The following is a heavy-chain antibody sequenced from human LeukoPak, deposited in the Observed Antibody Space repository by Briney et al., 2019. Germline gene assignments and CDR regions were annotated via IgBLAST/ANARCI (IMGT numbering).Heavy chain of an antibody. CDR3: ASLSPPDYYDSSGYN. V-gene: IGHV1-2*06. CDR2: INLNSGGT. J-gene: IGHJ4*02. CDR1: GYTFTGYY. Sequence: ASVKVSCKASGYTFTGYYMHWVRQAPGQGLEWMGRINLNSGGTNYAQKFQGRVTMTRDTSISTAYMELSRLRSDDTAVYYCASLSPPDYYDSSGYNWGQGTLVTVSS. D-gene: IGHD3-22*01.